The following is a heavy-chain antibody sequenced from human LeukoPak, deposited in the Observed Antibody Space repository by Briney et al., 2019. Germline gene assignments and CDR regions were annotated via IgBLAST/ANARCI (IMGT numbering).Heavy chain of an antibody. Sequence: PGGSLRLSCAASGFTFSSYAMSWVRQAPGKGLEWVSAISGSGGSTYYADSVKGRFTISRDNSKNTLYLQMNSLRVEDTAVCYCATDTASGITIFGDSFDPWGQGTLVSVSS. V-gene: IGHV3-23*01. CDR1: GFTFSSYA. J-gene: IGHJ5*02. CDR2: ISGSGGST. D-gene: IGHD3-3*01. CDR3: ATDTASGITIFGDSFDP.